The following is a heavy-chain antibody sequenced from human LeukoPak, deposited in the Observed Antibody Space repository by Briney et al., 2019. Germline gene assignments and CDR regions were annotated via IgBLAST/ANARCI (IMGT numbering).Heavy chain of an antibody. Sequence: GGSLRLSCAASGFTFSSYWMSWVRQAPGKGLEWVANIKQDGSEKYYVDSVKGRFTISRDNAKNSLYLQMNSLRAEDTAVYYCARVGSSSWSVGGDYWGQGTLVTVS. J-gene: IGHJ4*02. V-gene: IGHV3-7*01. CDR2: IKQDGSEK. CDR1: GFTFSSYW. CDR3: ARVGSSSWSVGGDY. D-gene: IGHD6-13*01.